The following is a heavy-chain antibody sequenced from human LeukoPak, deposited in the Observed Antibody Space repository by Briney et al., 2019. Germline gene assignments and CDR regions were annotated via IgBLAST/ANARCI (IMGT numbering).Heavy chain of an antibody. Sequence: TETLSLTXTVSGGSISSYYWSWIRQPPGKGLEWIGYIYYSGSTNYNPSLKSRVTISVDASKNQFSLKLSSVTAADTAVYYCARAVGSVAARPLFDYWGQGTLVTVSS. CDR1: GGSISSYY. V-gene: IGHV4-59*01. CDR2: IYYSGST. CDR3: ARAVGSVAARPLFDY. D-gene: IGHD6-6*01. J-gene: IGHJ4*02.